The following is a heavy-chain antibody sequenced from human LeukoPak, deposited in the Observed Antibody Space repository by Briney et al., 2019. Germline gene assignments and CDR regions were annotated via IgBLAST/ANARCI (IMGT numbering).Heavy chain of an antibody. CDR3: TTAGDFGVVIMGIDY. CDR2: IKSRTDGGTT. V-gene: IGHV3-15*01. D-gene: IGHD3-3*01. CDR1: GFTFSNAW. Sequence: GGSLRLSCAASGFTFSNAWMSWVRQAPGKGLEWVGRIKSRTDGGTTDYAAPVKGRFTISRDDSKNTLYLQMNSLKTEDTAVYYCTTAGDFGVVIMGIDYWGQGTLVTVSS. J-gene: IGHJ4*02.